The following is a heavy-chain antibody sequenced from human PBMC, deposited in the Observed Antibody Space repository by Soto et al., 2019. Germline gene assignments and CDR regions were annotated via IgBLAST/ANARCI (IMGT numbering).Heavy chain of an antibody. V-gene: IGHV3-53*04. CDR3: ARGEMTTVTTLDY. D-gene: IGHD4-17*01. Sequence: EVQLVESGGGLVQPGGSLRLSCAASGFTVSSNYKSWVRQAPGKGLEWVSVIYSGGSTYYADSVKGRFTISRHNSKNTLYLQMNSLRAEDTAVYYCARGEMTTVTTLDYWGQGTLVTVSS. CDR1: GFTVSSNY. CDR2: IYSGGST. J-gene: IGHJ4*02.